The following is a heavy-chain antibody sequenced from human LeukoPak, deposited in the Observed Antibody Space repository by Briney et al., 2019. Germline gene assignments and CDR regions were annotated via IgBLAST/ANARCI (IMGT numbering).Heavy chain of an antibody. Sequence: SETLSLTCAVYGGSFSGYYWSWIRQPPGKGLEWIGEINHSGSTNYNPSLKSRVTISVDTSKNQFSLKLSSVTAADTAVYYCARAGYYDFWSGYSKYNWFDPWGQGTLVTVSS. CDR2: INHSGST. CDR3: ARAGYYDFWSGYSKYNWFDP. D-gene: IGHD3-3*01. CDR1: GGSFSGYY. J-gene: IGHJ5*02. V-gene: IGHV4-34*01.